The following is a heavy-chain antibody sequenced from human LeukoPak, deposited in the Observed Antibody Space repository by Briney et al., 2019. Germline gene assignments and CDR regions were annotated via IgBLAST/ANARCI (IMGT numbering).Heavy chain of an antibody. J-gene: IGHJ4*02. Sequence: SVKVSCKASGGTFSSYAISWVRQAPGQGLEWVGRIIPIFGTANYAQKFQGRVTITTDESTSTAYMELSSLRSEDTAVYYCARGEGSGWNLDYWGQGTLVTVSS. V-gene: IGHV1-69*05. CDR3: ARGEGSGWNLDY. CDR1: GGTFSSYA. D-gene: IGHD6-19*01. CDR2: IIPIFGTA.